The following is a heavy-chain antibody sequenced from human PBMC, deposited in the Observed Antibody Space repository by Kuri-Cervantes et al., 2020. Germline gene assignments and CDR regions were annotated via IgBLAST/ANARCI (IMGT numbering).Heavy chain of an antibody. CDR2: ISYDGSNK. V-gene: IGHV3-30*19. J-gene: IGHJ4*02. Sequence: GGSLRLSCAASGFTFNNYGMHWVRQAPGKGLEWVAVISYDGSNKYYADSVKGRFTISRDNSKSTLYLQMNSLRAEDTAVYYCARGRPGGYWGQGTLVTVSS. D-gene: IGHD1-14*01. CDR1: GFTFNNYG. CDR3: ARGRPGGY.